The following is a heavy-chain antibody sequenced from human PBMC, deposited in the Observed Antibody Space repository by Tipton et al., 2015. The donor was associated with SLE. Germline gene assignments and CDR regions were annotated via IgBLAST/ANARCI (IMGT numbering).Heavy chain of an antibody. CDR1: GGSISNYY. CDR3: ARDGPASWGYGLWSGYFDL. CDR2: IFYSGST. Sequence: TLSLTCTVSGGSISNYYWSWIRQPPGKGLGWIGYIFYSGSTNSNPSLKSRVTMSVDTFKNQFSLNLSSVTAADTAVYYCARDGPASWGYGLWSGYFDLWGQGTLVTVSS. J-gene: IGHJ4*02. V-gene: IGHV4-59*01. D-gene: IGHD3-3*01.